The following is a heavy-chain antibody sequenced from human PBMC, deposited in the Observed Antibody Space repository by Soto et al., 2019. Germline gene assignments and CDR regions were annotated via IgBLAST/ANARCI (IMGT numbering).Heavy chain of an antibody. CDR3: ARTWGFTCPAEYFEY. D-gene: IGHD3-16*01. CDR2: IFYTGTT. CDR1: GGSISSSNYF. J-gene: IGHJ4*02. Sequence: PSETLSLTCAVSGGSISSSNYFWGWIRQPPGKGLEWIGSIFYTGTTYSKPSLKSRVTISVDTSKNQFSLKLISVTAADTAVYYCARTWGFTCPAEYFEYWGQGTPVTVSS. V-gene: IGHV4-39*01.